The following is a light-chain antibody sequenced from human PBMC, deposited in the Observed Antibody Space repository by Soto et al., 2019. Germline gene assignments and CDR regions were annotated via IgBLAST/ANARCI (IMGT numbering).Light chain of an antibody. CDR3: QQYGYSPIT. V-gene: IGKV3-20*01. CDR1: QSVSSN. Sequence: EILLTQSPATLPVSPGERASLSCRASQSVSSNLAWYQQKPGQTPRLLIYAASSRATGSPDRFSGGGSVTDFTLTISRLEPEDFAVYYCQQYGYSPITFGQGTRLEIK. CDR2: AAS. J-gene: IGKJ5*01.